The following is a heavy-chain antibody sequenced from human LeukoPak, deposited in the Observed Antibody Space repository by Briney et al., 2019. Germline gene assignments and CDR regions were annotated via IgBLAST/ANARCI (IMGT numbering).Heavy chain of an antibody. J-gene: IGHJ4*02. Sequence: GGSLRLSCAASGFTFSTYAMHWVRQAPGKGLEWVAVISYDGSDKYYAGSVKGRFTISRDNSKNTLYLQINSLKPEDTAVYYCARDRLRTTVTTVPYWGQGTLVTVSS. V-gene: IGHV3-30-3*01. CDR3: ARDRLRTTVTTVPY. CDR1: GFTFSTYA. D-gene: IGHD4-17*01. CDR2: ISYDGSDK.